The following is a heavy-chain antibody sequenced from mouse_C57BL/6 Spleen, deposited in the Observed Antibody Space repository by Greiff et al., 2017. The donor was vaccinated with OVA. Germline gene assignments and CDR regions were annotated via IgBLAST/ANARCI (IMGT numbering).Heavy chain of an antibody. Sequence: VQLVESGAELVRPGTSVKVSCKASGYAFTNYLIEWVKQRPGQGLEWIGVINPGSGGTNYNEKFKGKATLTADKSSSTAYMQLSSLTSEDSAVYFCARSVVATPYAMDYWGQGTSVTVSS. J-gene: IGHJ4*01. D-gene: IGHD1-1*01. V-gene: IGHV1-54*01. CDR2: INPGSGGT. CDR3: ARSVVATPYAMDY. CDR1: GYAFTNYL.